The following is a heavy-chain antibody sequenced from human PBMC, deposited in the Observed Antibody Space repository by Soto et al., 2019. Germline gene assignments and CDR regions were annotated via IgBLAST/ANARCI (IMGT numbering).Heavy chain of an antibody. Sequence: SETLSLTCTVSGGSISNYYWNWIRQPAGKGLEWIGRIYTSGSTNYNPSLKSRVTMSVDTSKNQFSLKLSSVTAADTAVYYCARCIAAAGWGFDYWGQGTLVTVSS. CDR2: IYTSGST. D-gene: IGHD6-13*01. CDR1: GGSISNYY. V-gene: IGHV4-4*07. CDR3: ARCIAAAGWGFDY. J-gene: IGHJ4*02.